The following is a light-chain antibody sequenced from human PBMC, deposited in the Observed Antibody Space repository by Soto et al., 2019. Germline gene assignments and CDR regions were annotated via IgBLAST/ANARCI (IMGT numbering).Light chain of an antibody. CDR1: QDISNY. J-gene: IGKJ4*01. V-gene: IGKV1-33*01. CDR2: DAS. Sequence: DIQMTQSPSSLSASVVDRVTITCQASQDISNYLNWYQQKPGKAPKLLIYDASNLETGVPSRFSGSRSGPEFTLTINSLQSEDFAIYYCQPYNNWPLTFGGGTKVDIK. CDR3: QPYNNWPLT.